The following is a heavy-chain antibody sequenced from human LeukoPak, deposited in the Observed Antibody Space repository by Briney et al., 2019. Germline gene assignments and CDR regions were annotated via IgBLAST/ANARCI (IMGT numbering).Heavy chain of an antibody. Sequence: GGSLRLSCAASGFTFSSYEMNWVRQAPGKGLEWVSYISSSGSTIYYADSVKGRFTISRDNAKNSLYLQMNSLRAEDTAVYYCARMGPHYDILTGYVGMDVRGKGTTVTVSS. CDR1: GFTFSSYE. V-gene: IGHV3-48*03. J-gene: IGHJ6*04. CDR3: ARMGPHYDILTGYVGMDV. CDR2: ISSSGSTI. D-gene: IGHD3-9*01.